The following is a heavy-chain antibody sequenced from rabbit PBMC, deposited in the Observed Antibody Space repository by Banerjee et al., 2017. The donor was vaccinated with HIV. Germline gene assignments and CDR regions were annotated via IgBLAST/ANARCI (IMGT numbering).Heavy chain of an antibody. CDR2: IYPDYGTT. Sequence: QEQLVESGGGLVQPGGSLKLSCKASGIDFSTYGISWVRQAPGKGLEWIAYIYPDYGTTDYASWAKGRFTISLDNAQNTVFLQMTSLTAADTATYFCARDLANNGGYYFNLWGPGTLVTVS. V-gene: IGHV1S47*01. CDR3: ARDLANNGGYYFNL. CDR1: GIDFSTYG. J-gene: IGHJ4*01. D-gene: IGHD5-1*01.